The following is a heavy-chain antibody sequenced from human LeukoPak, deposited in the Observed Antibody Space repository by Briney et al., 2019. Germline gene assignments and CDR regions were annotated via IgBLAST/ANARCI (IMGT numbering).Heavy chain of an antibody. Sequence: SVKVSCKASGGTFSSYAISWVRQAPGQGLEWMGGIIPIFGTANYAQKFQGRVTITTDESTSTAYMELSSLRSEDTAVYYCARGMKQQLWAFDYWGQGTLVTVSS. V-gene: IGHV1-69*05. J-gene: IGHJ4*02. CDR2: IIPIFGTA. D-gene: IGHD6-13*01. CDR3: ARGMKQQLWAFDY. CDR1: GGTFSSYA.